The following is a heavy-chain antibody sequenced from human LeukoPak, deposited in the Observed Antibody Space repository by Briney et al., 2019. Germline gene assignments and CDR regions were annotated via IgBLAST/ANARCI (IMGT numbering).Heavy chain of an antibody. CDR2: INPDSGGT. CDR1: GYIFTRYY. J-gene: IGHJ3*02. Sequence: ASVNVSCKSSGYIFTRYYIHWVRRAPGQALEWMGWINPDSGGTSSAQKFQGRVTMTRDTSISTAYMELNRLRSDDTAVYYCARAGSGSSSGWGAFDSWGQGTMVTVS. D-gene: IGHD5-18*01. CDR3: ARAGSGSSSGWGAFDS. V-gene: IGHV1-2*02.